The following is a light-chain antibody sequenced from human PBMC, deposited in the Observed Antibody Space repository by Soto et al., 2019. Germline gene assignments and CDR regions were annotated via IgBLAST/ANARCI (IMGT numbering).Light chain of an antibody. CDR3: QQYDSLPIT. CDR2: DAS. Sequence: DIQLTQSPFSLSASVGDRVTLTCQASQDIRNYLNWYQQKPGKAPKLLTYDASNLETGVPSRFSGSGSGTDFIFSISSLQPEDSATYYCQQYDSLPITFGQGTRLEIK. CDR1: QDIRNY. J-gene: IGKJ5*01. V-gene: IGKV1-33*01.